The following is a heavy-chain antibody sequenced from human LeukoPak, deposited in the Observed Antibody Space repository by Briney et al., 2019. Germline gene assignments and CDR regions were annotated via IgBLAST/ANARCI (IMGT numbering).Heavy chain of an antibody. CDR1: GYTFTSYD. Sequence: ASVKVSCKASGYTFTSYDINWVRQATGQGLEWMGWMNPNSGNTGYAQKFQGRVTMTRNTSISTAYMEPSSLRSEDTAVYYCARPARSSSWYAVSWDGYYYYYMDVWGKGTTVTVSS. CDR2: MNPNSGNT. CDR3: ARPARSSSWYAVSWDGYYYYYMDV. D-gene: IGHD6-13*01. V-gene: IGHV1-8*01. J-gene: IGHJ6*03.